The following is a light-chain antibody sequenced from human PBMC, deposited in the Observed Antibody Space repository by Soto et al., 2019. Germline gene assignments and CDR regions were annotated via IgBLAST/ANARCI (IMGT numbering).Light chain of an antibody. CDR3: QQRGNWRT. CDR2: DAS. Sequence: IVLTQSPATLSLSPGERATLSCWASQSVSSRLAWYQQKPGQAPRLLIYDASNRATGVPARFSGSGSGTDVTLTISSLEPEDFAVYYCQQRGNWRTFGQGTKVEIK. J-gene: IGKJ1*01. V-gene: IGKV3-11*01. CDR1: QSVSSR.